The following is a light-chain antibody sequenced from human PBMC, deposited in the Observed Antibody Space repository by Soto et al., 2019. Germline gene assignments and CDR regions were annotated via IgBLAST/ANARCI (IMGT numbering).Light chain of an antibody. CDR1: SSNIGNNY. CDR2: DNN. Sequence: QSVLTXPPSVSAAPGQKVTISCSGSSSNIGNNYVSWYQQLPGTAPKLLIYDNNKRPSGIPDRFSGSKSGTSATLGITGLQTGDEADYYCGTWDSSLSAHYVFGTGTKVTVL. CDR3: GTWDSSLSAHYV. V-gene: IGLV1-51*01. J-gene: IGLJ1*01.